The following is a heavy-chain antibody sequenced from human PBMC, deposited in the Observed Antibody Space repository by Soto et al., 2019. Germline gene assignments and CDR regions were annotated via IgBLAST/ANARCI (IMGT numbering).Heavy chain of an antibody. CDR2: LNPATGKP. CDR3: AREDSNGRTPNYYFYV. D-gene: IGHD6-19*01. V-gene: IGHV1-3*01. J-gene: IGHJ4*02. Sequence: ASVKVSCKTSGYSYTTYSIHWVRQAPGHRLEWMGWLNPATGKPRYSERFQGRHTIAGDTSATTVFMELSSLTSEDTAVYYCAREDSNGRTPNYYFYVWGQGSLVTVSS. CDR1: GYSYTTYS.